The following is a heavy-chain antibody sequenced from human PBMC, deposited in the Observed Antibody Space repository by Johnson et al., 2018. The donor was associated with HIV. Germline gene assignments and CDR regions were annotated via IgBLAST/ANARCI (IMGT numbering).Heavy chain of an antibody. J-gene: IGHJ3*02. CDR2: IKSKTDGGTT. Sequence: VQLVESGGGLVKPGGSLRLSCAASGFTFGDYYMSWIRQAPGKGLEWVGRIKSKTDGGTTDYAAPVKGRFTISRDDSKNTLYLQRNSLKTEDTAVYYCTTRYGLGGLIACDIWGQGTMVTVSS. D-gene: IGHD1-26*01. V-gene: IGHV3-15*01. CDR1: GFTFGDYY. CDR3: TTRYGLGGLIACDI.